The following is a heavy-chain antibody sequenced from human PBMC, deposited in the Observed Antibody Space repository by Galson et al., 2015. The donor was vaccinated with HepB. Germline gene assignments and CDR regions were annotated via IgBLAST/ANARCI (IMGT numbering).Heavy chain of an antibody. CDR2: INHSGST. CDR1: VGSFSGYY. J-gene: IGHJ6*04. V-gene: IGHV4-34*01. Sequence: SETLSLTCAVYVGSFSGYYWSWIRQPPGKGLEWIGEINHSGSTNYNPSLKSRVTISVDTSKNQFSLKLSSVTAADTAVYYCARGRADIVALDVWGKGTTVTVSS. CDR3: ARGRADIVALDV. D-gene: IGHD5-12*01.